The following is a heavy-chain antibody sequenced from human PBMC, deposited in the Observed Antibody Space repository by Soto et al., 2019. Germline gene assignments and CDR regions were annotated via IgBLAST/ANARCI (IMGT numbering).Heavy chain of an antibody. CDR2: INPSGGST. J-gene: IGHJ4*02. CDR3: ARGRSGYDV. CDR1: GYSFKSYY. V-gene: IGHV1-46*02. D-gene: IGHD5-12*01. Sequence: SAEVSWKACGYSFKSYYMHWVRQATGQGLEWMGIINPSGGSTSYAQKFQGRVTMTRDTSTSTVYMELSSLRSEDTAVYYCARGRSGYDVWGQGTLVTVSS.